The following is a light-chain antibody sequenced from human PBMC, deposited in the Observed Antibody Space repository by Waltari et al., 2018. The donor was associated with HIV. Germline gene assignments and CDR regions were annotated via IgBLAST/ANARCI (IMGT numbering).Light chain of an antibody. CDR3: QVWDSSSDQGV. CDR1: NIGSYT. V-gene: IGLV3-21*02. CDR2: EAV. J-gene: IGLJ2*01. Sequence: SYVLTQPPSVSVAPGQTARITCGGNNIGSYTVHWYQQKPGQAPLVAGNEAVDRPSGSPERFAGSRSGNTATLTISRVEAGDEAGYYCQVWDSSSDQGVFGGGSKLTVL.